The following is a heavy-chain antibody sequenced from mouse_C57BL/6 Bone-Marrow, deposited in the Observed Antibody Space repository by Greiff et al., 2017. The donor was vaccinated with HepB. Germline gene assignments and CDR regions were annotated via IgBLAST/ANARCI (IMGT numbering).Heavy chain of an antibody. CDR1: GFTFSSYA. CDR3: AREMGDSSGYFDY. V-gene: IGHV5-4*01. CDR2: ISDGGSYT. J-gene: IGHJ2*01. Sequence: EVQLVESGGGLVKPGGSLKLSCAASGFTFSSYAMSWVRQTPEKRLEWVATISDGGSYTYYPDNVKGRFTISRDNAKNNLYLQMSHLKSEDTAMYYCAREMGDSSGYFDYWGQGTTLTVSS. D-gene: IGHD3-2*02.